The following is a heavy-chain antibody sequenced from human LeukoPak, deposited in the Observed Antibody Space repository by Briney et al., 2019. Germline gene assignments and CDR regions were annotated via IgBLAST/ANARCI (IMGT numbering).Heavy chain of an antibody. D-gene: IGHD1-26*01. V-gene: IGHV4-4*02. CDR1: GGSISSSNW. CDR3: ARDRGRYRGQFDP. Sequence: PSGTLSLTCAVSGGSISSSNWWSWVRQPPGKGLEWIGEIYHSGSTNYNPSLKSRVTISVDKSKNQFSLKLSSVTAADTAVYYCARDRGRYRGQFDPWGQGTLVTVSS. J-gene: IGHJ5*02. CDR2: IYHSGST.